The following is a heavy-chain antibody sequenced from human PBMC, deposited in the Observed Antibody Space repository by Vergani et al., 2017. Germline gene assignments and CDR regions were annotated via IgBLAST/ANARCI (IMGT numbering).Heavy chain of an antibody. CDR3: VAGDYDDFWGSYTPFHY. D-gene: IGHD3-16*01. Sequence: VQLVESGGGLVKPGGSLRLSCEASGFIFNNAWMSWVRQAPGKGLEYIGRIKSVSDGETRDYAAPVKGRFTISRDDSKSMVFLQMRSLKADDTALYFCVAGDYDDFWGSYTPFHYWGQGALVTVSS. CDR2: IKSVSDGETR. V-gene: IGHV3-15*01. CDR1: GFIFNNAW. J-gene: IGHJ4*02.